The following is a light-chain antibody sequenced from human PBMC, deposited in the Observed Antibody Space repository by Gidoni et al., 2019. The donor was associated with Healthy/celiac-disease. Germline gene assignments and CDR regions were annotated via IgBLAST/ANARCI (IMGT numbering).Light chain of an antibody. J-gene: IGKJ1*01. Sequence: DIQMTQSPSTLPASVGARVTITCRASQSISSWLSWYQQKPGKAPKLLIYKASSLESGVPSRFSGSGAGTEFTLTISSLQPDDFATYYCQQYNSYSPTFGQGTKVEIK. CDR1: QSISSW. CDR2: KAS. V-gene: IGKV1-5*03. CDR3: QQYNSYSPT.